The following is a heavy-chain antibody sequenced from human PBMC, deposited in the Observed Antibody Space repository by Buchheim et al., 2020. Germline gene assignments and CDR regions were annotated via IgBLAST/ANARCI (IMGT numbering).Heavy chain of an antibody. D-gene: IGHD1-7*01. CDR1: GYTFTDYV. Sequence: QVHLVQSGAEVKKPGASVKVSCKAYGYTFTDYVIHWVRQAPGQSLEWMGWINPSNDNTKYSQKFKGRVTIPRDTSANTAYVELSSLIYEDTAIYYCARVGGWELLTHYQHWGQGTL. J-gene: IGHJ1*01. CDR3: ARVGGWELLTHYQH. V-gene: IGHV1-3*01. CDR2: INPSNDNT.